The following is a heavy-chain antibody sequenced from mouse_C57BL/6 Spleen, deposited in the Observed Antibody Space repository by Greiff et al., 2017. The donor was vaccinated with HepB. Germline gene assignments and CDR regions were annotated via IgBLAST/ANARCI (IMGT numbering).Heavy chain of an antibody. V-gene: IGHV2-5*01. CDR3: AKPLTPQAFDV. Sequence: VKLVESGPGLVQPSQSLSITCTVSGFSLTSYGVHWVRQSPGKGLEWLGVIWRGGSTDYNAAFMSRLSITKDNSKSQVFFKMNSLQADDTAIYYCAKPLTPQAFDVWGTGTTVTVSS. CDR2: IWRGGST. CDR1: GFSLTSYG. D-gene: IGHD6-1*01. J-gene: IGHJ1*03.